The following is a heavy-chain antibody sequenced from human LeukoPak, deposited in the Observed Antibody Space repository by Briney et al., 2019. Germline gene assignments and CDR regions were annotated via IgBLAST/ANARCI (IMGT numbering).Heavy chain of an antibody. Sequence: GGSLRLSCAASGFTFSSYWMSWVRQAPGKGLEWVSSISSSSSYIYYADSVKGRFTISRDNAKNSLYLQMNSLRAEDTAVYYCARDDLYSSGWYSRNGMDVWGQGTTVTVSS. CDR3: ARDDLYSSGWYSRNGMDV. J-gene: IGHJ6*02. CDR1: GFTFSSYW. V-gene: IGHV3-21*01. D-gene: IGHD6-19*01. CDR2: ISSSSSYI.